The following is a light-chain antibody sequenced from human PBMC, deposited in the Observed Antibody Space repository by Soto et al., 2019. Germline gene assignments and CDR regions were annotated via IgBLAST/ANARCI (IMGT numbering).Light chain of an antibody. CDR2: GAS. CDR3: QQYAGSPLT. J-gene: IGKJ4*01. Sequence: ELVLTQSPGTLSLSSGQRANLSCRASQSVSSSYLAWYQQKPGQAPRLLIYGASSRATGIPDRFSGSGSGTDFTLTISRLEPEDFAVYYCQQYAGSPLTFGGGTKVDIK. CDR1: QSVSSSY. V-gene: IGKV3-20*01.